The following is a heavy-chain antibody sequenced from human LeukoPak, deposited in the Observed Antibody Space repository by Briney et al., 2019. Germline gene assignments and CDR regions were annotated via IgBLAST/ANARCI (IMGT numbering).Heavy chain of an antibody. CDR3: ARYGSGKANWFDP. CDR1: EFTFTNFA. Sequence: GGSLRLSCTASEFTFTNFAMSWVRQAPGKGLEWVSGVNPSGSSTYYADSVKGRFTISRVNSKNTLYLQMNSLRAEDTAVYYCARYGSGKANWFDPWGQGTLVTVSS. V-gene: IGHV3-23*01. CDR2: VNPSGSST. D-gene: IGHD3-10*01. J-gene: IGHJ5*02.